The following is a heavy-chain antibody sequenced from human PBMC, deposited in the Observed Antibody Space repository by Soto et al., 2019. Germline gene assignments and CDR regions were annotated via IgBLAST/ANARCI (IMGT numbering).Heavy chain of an antibody. CDR1: GYSISSGYY. J-gene: IGHJ6*02. CDR2: IYHSGST. D-gene: IGHD3-22*01. V-gene: IGHV4-38-2*01. Sequence: PSETLSLTCAVSGYSISSGYYWGWIRQPPGKGLEWIGSIYHSGSTYYNPSLKSRVTISVDTSKNQFSLKLSSVTAADTAVYYCARVLRYYDSSGYYGGDYYYYYGMGVWGQGTTVTVSS. CDR3: ARVLRYYDSSGYYGGDYYYYYGMGV.